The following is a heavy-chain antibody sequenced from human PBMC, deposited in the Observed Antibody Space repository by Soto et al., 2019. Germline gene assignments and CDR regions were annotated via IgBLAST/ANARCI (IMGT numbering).Heavy chain of an antibody. J-gene: IGHJ4*02. CDR3: AKDYYYDSSGPFDY. D-gene: IGHD3-22*01. CDR2: ISYDGSNK. Sequence: GGSLRLSCAASGFTFSSYGMHWVRQAPGKGLEWVAVISYDGSNKYYADSVKGRFTISRDNSKNTLYLQMNSLRAEDTAVYYCAKDYYYDSSGPFDYWGQGTLVTVS. CDR1: GFTFSSYG. V-gene: IGHV3-30*18.